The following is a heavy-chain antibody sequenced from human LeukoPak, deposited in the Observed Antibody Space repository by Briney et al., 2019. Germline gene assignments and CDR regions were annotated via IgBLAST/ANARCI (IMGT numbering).Heavy chain of an antibody. CDR2: IYYSGST. D-gene: IGHD3-3*01. Sequence: SETLSLTCTVSGGSISSSSYYWSWIRQHPGKGLEWIGYIYYSGSTYYNPSLKSRVTISVDTSKNQFSLKLSSVTAADTAVYYCATIFGDAFDIWGQGTMVTVSS. CDR3: ATIFGDAFDI. V-gene: IGHV4-31*03. CDR1: GGSISSSSYY. J-gene: IGHJ3*02.